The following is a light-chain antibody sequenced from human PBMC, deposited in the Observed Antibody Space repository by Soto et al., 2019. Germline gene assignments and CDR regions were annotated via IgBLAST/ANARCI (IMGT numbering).Light chain of an antibody. J-gene: IGLJ3*02. CDR1: SSDVGGYNY. V-gene: IGLV2-14*01. CDR2: EVS. CDR3: SSYTSSSTLWV. Sequence: QSALTQPASVSGSPGQSITISCTGTSSDVGGYNYVSWYQQHPGKAPKLMIYEVSNRPSGVSNRFSGSKSGNTASLTISGLQAEDEADCYCSSYTSSSTLWVFGGGTKVTVL.